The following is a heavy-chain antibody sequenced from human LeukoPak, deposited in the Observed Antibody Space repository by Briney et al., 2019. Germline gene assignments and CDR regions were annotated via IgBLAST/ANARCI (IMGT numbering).Heavy chain of an antibody. CDR1: GFTFSSYA. J-gene: IGHJ4*02. Sequence: GGSLRLSCAASGFTFSSYAMSWVRQAPGKGLEWVPAISGSGGSTYYADSVKGRFTISRDNSKNTLYLQMNSLRAEDTAVYYCAKAYAMVWGAGDYFDYWGQGTLVTVSS. D-gene: IGHD2-8*01. CDR3: AKAYAMVWGAGDYFDY. V-gene: IGHV3-23*01. CDR2: ISGSGGST.